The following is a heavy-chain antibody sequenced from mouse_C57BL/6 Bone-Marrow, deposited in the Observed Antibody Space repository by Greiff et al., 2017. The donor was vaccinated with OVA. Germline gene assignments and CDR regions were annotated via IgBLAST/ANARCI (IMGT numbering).Heavy chain of an antibody. V-gene: IGHV5-15*04. J-gene: IGHJ4*01. CDR2: ISNLAYSI. CDR3: TRQTTVVAGNAMDY. D-gene: IGHD1-1*01. CDR1: GFTFSDYG. Sequence: EVMLVESGGGLVQPGGSLKLSCAASGFTFSDYGMAWVRQAPRKGPEWVAFISNLAYSIYYADTVTGRFTISSENAKNTLYLEMSSLRSEDTAMYYCTRQTTVVAGNAMDYWGQGTSVTVSS.